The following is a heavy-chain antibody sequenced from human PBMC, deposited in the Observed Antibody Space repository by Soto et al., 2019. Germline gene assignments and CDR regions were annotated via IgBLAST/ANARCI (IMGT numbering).Heavy chain of an antibody. D-gene: IGHD6-6*01. CDR3: GVFGSGNYYYGMAV. V-gene: IGHV1-69*12. CDR1: GGTFSSYA. Sequence: QVQLVQSGAEVKKPGSSVKVSCKASGGTFSSYAISWVRQAPGQGLEWMGGIIPIFGTANYAQKFQGRVTIXAXEXXSTAYMELGSLRSEDTAVYYCGVFGSGNYYYGMAVWGQGTTVTVSS. J-gene: IGHJ6*02. CDR2: IIPIFGTA.